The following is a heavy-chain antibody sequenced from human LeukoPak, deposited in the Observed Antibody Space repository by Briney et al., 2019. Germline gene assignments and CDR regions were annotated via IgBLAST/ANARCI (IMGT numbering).Heavy chain of an antibody. V-gene: IGHV1-46*01. CDR3: TRELGGSYNVY. J-gene: IGHJ4*02. D-gene: IGHD1-26*01. CDR1: GYPFTSYY. Sequence: GASVKVSCKASGYPFTSYYIHWVRQAPGQGLEWVGIINPSGGSTTYGQKFQGRVTMTRDTSTSTVYMELSSLRSEDTAVYYCTRELGGSYNVYWGQGTLVTVSS. CDR2: INPSGGST.